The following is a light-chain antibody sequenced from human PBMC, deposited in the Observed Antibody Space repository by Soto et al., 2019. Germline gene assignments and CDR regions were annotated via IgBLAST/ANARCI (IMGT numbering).Light chain of an antibody. V-gene: IGKV1-5*01. J-gene: IGKJ1*01. CDR2: DAS. CDR3: QQYNSYST. Sequence: IQMTQSPSSLSASVGDRVTITCRASQTIVTYLNWYQQKPGKAPKLLIYDASSLESGVPSRFSGSGSGTEFTLTISSLQPDDFATYYCQQYNSYSTFGQGTKADIK. CDR1: QTIVTY.